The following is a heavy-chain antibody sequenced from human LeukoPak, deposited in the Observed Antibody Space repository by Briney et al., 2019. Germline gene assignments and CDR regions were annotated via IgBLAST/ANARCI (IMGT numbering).Heavy chain of an antibody. CDR3: AREQSPYCGGDCYTSGMGV. Sequence: GGSLRLSCAASGFTFSDYYMSWIRQAPGKGLEWVSYISSSGSTIYYADSVKGRFTISRDNAKNSLYLQMNSLRAEDTAVYYCAREQSPYCGGDCYTSGMGVWGQGTTVTVSS. J-gene: IGHJ6*02. V-gene: IGHV3-11*01. CDR1: GFTFSDYY. CDR2: ISSSGSTI. D-gene: IGHD2-21*02.